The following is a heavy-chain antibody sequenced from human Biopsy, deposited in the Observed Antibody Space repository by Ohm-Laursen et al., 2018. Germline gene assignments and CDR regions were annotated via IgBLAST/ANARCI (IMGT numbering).Heavy chain of an antibody. CDR2: VIPISNTA. J-gene: IGHJ4*02. D-gene: IGHD4-17*01. CDR3: ATLTEDYGASPDS. CDR1: GGTFSKYG. V-gene: IGHV1-69*06. Sequence: GASVKVSCKSSGGTFSKYGISWVRQAPGRGLEWMGRVIPISNTANYAQNFQDRLTITADRSTNTAYMELNSLRSEDTAVYFCATLTEDYGASPDSWGQGTLVVVSS.